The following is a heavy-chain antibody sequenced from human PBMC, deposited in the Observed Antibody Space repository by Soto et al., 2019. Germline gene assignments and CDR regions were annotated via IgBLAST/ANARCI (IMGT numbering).Heavy chain of an antibody. CDR3: ARGDYYGSGSYYDYYYYGMDV. V-gene: IGHV4-59*01. CDR2: IYYSGST. CDR1: GGSISSYY. D-gene: IGHD3-10*01. J-gene: IGHJ6*02. Sequence: SETLSLTCTVSGGSISSYYWSWIRQPPGKGLEWIGYIYYSGSTNYNPSLKSRVTISVDTSKNQFSLKLSSVTAADTAVYYCARGDYYGSGSYYDYYYYGMDVSGHGTTVTVSS.